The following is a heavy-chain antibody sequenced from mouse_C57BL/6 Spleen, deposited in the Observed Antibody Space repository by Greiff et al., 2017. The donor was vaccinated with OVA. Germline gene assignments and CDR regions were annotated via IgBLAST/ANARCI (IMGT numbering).Heavy chain of an antibody. CDR2: ISSGSSTI. Sequence: EVQGVESGGGLVKPGGSLKLSCAASGFTFSDSGMHWVRQAPEQGLEWVAYISSGSSTIYYADTVKGRFTNSRDNAKNTLFLQRTSLRSEETAMYYCARDYDGGVYFDYWGQGTTLTVSS. CDR1: GFTFSDSG. J-gene: IGHJ2*01. D-gene: IGHD2-4*01. V-gene: IGHV5-17*01. CDR3: ARDYDGGVYFDY.